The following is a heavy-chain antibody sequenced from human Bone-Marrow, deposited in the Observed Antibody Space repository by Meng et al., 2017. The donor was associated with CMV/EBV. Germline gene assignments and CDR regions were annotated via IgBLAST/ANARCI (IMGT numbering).Heavy chain of an antibody. CDR2: ISYDGSNK. V-gene: IGHV3-30-3*01. Sequence: GESLKISCAASGFTFSSYAMHWVRQAPGKGLEWVAVISYDGSNKYYADSVKGRFTISRDNSKNTLYLQMNSLRAEDTAVYYCARDGPMVRGVMGYYYYGMDVWGQGTTVTGSS. CDR1: GFTFSSYA. CDR3: ARDGPMVRGVMGYYYYGMDV. D-gene: IGHD3-10*01. J-gene: IGHJ6*01.